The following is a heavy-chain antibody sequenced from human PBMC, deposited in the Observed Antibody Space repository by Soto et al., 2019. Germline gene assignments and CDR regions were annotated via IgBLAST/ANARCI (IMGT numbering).Heavy chain of an antibody. J-gene: IGHJ4*02. D-gene: IGHD6-13*01. CDR1: GFTFSSYW. Sequence: ESGGGLVQPGGSLRLSCAASGFTFSSYWMSWVRQAPGKGLEWVANIKQDGSENYYVDSVQGRFTISRDNAKKSLYLQMNSLRAEDTAVYYCATFAGYSSSWTFDYGGQGTLVTVSS. CDR2: IKQDGSEN. CDR3: ATFAGYSSSWTFDY. V-gene: IGHV3-7*01.